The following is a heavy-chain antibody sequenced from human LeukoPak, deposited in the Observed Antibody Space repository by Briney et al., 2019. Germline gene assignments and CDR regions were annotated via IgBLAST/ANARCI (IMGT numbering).Heavy chain of an antibody. V-gene: IGHV3-NL1*01. CDR2: IYSGGST. Sequence: PGGSLRLSCAASGFTFNTYGMHWVRQAPGKGLEWVSVIYSGGSTYYADSVKGRFTISRDNSKNTLYLQMNSLRAEDTAVYYCARFRGIRYFDCWGQGTLVTVSS. D-gene: IGHD3-9*01. J-gene: IGHJ4*02. CDR1: GFTFNTYG. CDR3: ARFRGIRYFDC.